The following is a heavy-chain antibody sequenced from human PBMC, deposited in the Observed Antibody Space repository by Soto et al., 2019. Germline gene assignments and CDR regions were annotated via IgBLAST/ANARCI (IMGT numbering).Heavy chain of an antibody. J-gene: IGHJ6*02. Sequence: QITLKESGPTLVKPTQTLTLTCTFSGFSLSTSGVGVGWIRQPPGKALEWLALIYWNDDKRYSPSLKSRLTITNDTSKNQVVLTMTNMDPVDTATYYCAHSPEPIYYYGMDVWGQGTTVTVSS. CDR2: IYWNDDK. V-gene: IGHV2-5*01. CDR1: GFSLSTSGVG. CDR3: AHSPEPIYYYGMDV. D-gene: IGHD1-1*01.